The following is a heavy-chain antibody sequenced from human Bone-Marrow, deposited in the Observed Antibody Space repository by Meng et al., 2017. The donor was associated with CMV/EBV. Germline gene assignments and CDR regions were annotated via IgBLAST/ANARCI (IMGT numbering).Heavy chain of an antibody. CDR3: ARQPYGSGSGSDY. J-gene: IGHJ4*02. CDR1: GGSISSSSYH. D-gene: IGHD3-10*01. Sequence: ESLKISCTVSGGSISSSSYHWGWIRQPPGKGLEWIGSIYYSGSTYYNPSLKSRLTISVDTSKNQFSLKLSSVTAADTAVYYCARQPYGSGSGSDYWGQGTLVTVSS. V-gene: IGHV4-39*01. CDR2: IYYSGST.